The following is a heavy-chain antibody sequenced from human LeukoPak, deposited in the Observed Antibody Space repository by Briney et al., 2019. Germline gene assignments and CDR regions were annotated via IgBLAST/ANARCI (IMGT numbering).Heavy chain of an antibody. D-gene: IGHD6-25*01. CDR2: IYHSGST. CDR1: GGSISSGGYY. J-gene: IGHJ4*02. V-gene: IGHV4-30-2*01. Sequence: SETLSLTCTVSGGSISSGGYYWSWTRQPPGKGLEWIGYIYHSGSTYYNPSLKSRVTISVDRSKNQFSLKLSSVTAADTAVYYCARVVLDQRYFDYWGQGTLVTVSS. CDR3: ARVVLDQRYFDY.